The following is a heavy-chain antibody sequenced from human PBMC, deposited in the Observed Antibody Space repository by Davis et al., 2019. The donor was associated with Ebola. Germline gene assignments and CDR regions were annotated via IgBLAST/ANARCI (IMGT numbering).Heavy chain of an antibody. Sequence: GESLKISCAASGFTFSNYAMHWVRQAPGKGLEWVAVISSDGTNKYYADSVKGRFTISRDNSKNTLYLQMNGLRAEDTSVYYCARDRLVAVAATYCFDYWGQGTLVTVSS. D-gene: IGHD6-19*01. CDR3: ARDRLVAVAATYCFDY. V-gene: IGHV3-30-3*01. J-gene: IGHJ4*02. CDR1: GFTFSNYA. CDR2: ISSDGTNK.